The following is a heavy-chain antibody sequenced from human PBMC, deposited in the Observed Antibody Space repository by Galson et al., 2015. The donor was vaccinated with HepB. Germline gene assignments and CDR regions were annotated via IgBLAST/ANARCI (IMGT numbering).Heavy chain of an antibody. J-gene: IGHJ4*02. CDR3: ARDGGAGRYQPLLYDY. CDR1: GFTFSSYS. Sequence: SLRLSCAASGFTFSSYSMNWVRQAPGKGLEWVSSISSSSSYIYYADSVKSRFTISRDNAKNSLYLQMNSLRAEDTAVYYCARDGGAGRYQPLLYDYWGQGTLVTVSS. V-gene: IGHV3-21*01. CDR2: ISSSSSYI. D-gene: IGHD2-2*02.